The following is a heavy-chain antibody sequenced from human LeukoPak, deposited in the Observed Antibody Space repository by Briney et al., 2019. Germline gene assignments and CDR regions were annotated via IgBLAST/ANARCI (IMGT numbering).Heavy chain of an antibody. CDR3: ARDPYSSSSGY. Sequence: GGSLRLSCAASGFTFSSYSMNWVRQAPGKGLEWVSSISSSSYIYYADSVKGRFTISRDNAKNSLYLQMNGLRAEDTAVYYCARDPYSSSSGYWGQGTLVTVSS. CDR1: GFTFSSYS. J-gene: IGHJ4*02. D-gene: IGHD6-6*01. CDR2: ISSSSYI. V-gene: IGHV3-21*01.